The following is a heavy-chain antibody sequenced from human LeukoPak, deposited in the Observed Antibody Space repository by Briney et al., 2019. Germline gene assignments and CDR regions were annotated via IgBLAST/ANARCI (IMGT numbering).Heavy chain of an antibody. CDR1: GFTFSSYS. CDR2: ISSSSTYI. CDR3: ARGGGLDV. Sequence: GGSLRLSCVASGFTFSSYSMNWVRQAPGKGLEWVSSISSSSTYIYYTDSMKGRFTISRDNAKNSLYLQMSNLRAEDTAVYFCARGGGLDVWGQGATVTVSS. J-gene: IGHJ6*02. D-gene: IGHD3-16*01. V-gene: IGHV3-21*04.